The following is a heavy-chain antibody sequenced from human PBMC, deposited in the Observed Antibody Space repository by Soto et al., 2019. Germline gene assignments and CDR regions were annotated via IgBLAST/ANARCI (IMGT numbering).Heavy chain of an antibody. CDR3: ARARSGYDYYYYGMDV. J-gene: IGHJ6*02. CDR1: GFTFSSYW. D-gene: IGHD5-12*01. V-gene: IGHV3-7*01. CDR2: IKQDGSEK. Sequence: VGSLRLSCAASGFTFSSYWMSWVRQAPGKGLEWVANIKQDGSEKYYVDSVKGRFTISRDNAKNSLYLQMNSLRAEDTAVYYCARARSGYDYYYYGMDVWGQGTTVTVSS.